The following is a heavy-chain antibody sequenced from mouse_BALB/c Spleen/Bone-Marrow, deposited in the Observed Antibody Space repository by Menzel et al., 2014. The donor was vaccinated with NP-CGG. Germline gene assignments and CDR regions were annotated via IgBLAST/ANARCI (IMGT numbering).Heavy chain of an antibody. Sequence: EVKLVESGAELVKPGASVKLSCTASGFNIXDTYMYWVKQRPEQGLEWIGKVDPANGNTKYDPKFQGKATITADTSSNTAYLQLSSLTSEDTAVYYCAVYDGYAMDYWGQGTSVTVSS. J-gene: IGHJ4*01. CDR2: VDPANGNT. CDR1: GFNIXDTY. D-gene: IGHD2-3*01. CDR3: AVYDGYAMDY. V-gene: IGHV14-3*02.